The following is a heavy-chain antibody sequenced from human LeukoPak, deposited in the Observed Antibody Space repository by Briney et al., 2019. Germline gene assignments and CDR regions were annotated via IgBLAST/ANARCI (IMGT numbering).Heavy chain of an antibody. J-gene: IGHJ4*02. CDR3: ARDRYYDSSGYYNPDY. D-gene: IGHD3-22*01. V-gene: IGHV3-48*02. Sequence: GGSLRLSCAASGFTFSSYSMNWVRQAPGKGLEWVSYISSSSSTIYYADSVKGRFTISRDNAKNSLYLQMNSLRDEDTAVYYCARDRYYDSSGYYNPDYWGQGTLVTVCS. CDR2: ISSSSSTI. CDR1: GFTFSSYS.